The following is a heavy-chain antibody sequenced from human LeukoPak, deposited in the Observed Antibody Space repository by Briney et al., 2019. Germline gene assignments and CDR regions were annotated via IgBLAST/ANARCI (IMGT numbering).Heavy chain of an antibody. D-gene: IGHD5-18*01. J-gene: IGHJ6*03. CDR1: GFTFDDYA. V-gene: IGHV3-20*04. CDR2: INWNGRIT. Sequence: GESLRLSCAASGFTFDDYAMNWVRQVPGRGLEWVSGINWNGRITEYADSVKDRFTISRPNTKNSLYLYMNNLGGEDTALYFCARGSVQLWLRDTYYYMDVWGKGTTVTVSS. CDR3: ARGSVQLWLRDTYYYMDV.